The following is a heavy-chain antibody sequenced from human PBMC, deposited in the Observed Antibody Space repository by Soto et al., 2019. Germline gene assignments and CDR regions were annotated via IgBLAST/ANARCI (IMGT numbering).Heavy chain of an antibody. D-gene: IGHD3-9*01. Sequence: SETLSLTCTVSGGSISSGGYYWSWIRQHPGKGLEWIGYIHYTGNTNSNPSLKGRVTLSIDPSWNQFSLKLRSVTDADTAVYYCAAGDYPTGFSYREIKWFDPWGQGTLVTVS. CDR3: AAGDYPTGFSYREIKWFDP. V-gene: IGHV4-61*08. CDR1: GGSISSGGYY. CDR2: IHYTGNT. J-gene: IGHJ5*02.